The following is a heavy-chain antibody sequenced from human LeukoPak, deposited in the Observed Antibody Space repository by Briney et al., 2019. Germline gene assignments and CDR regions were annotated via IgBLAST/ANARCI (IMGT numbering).Heavy chain of an antibody. J-gene: IGHJ6*03. V-gene: IGHV4-38-2*02. Sequence: SETLSLTGTVSGYSISSGYYWGWIRQPPGKGLEWIGNIYHSGTTYYNASLKSRVSISVDTSKKQFSLKLSSVTAADTAVYYCATGSGGYYYYMDVWGKGTTVTISS. CDR3: ATGSGGYYYYMDV. CDR1: GYSISSGYY. CDR2: IYHSGTT. D-gene: IGHD3-10*01.